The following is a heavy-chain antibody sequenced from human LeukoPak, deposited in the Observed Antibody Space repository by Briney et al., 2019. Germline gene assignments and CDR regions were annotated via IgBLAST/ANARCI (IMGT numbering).Heavy chain of an antibody. Sequence: GGSLRLSCAASGFTFSSYDMHWVRQATGKGLEWVSAIGTAGDTYYPGSVKGRFTISRENAKNSLYLQMNSLRAGDTAVYYCARGMRITMVRGVQYYFDYWGQGTLVTVSS. J-gene: IGHJ4*02. CDR1: GFTFSSYD. CDR3: ARGMRITMVRGVQYYFDY. CDR2: IGTAGDT. V-gene: IGHV3-13*01. D-gene: IGHD3-10*01.